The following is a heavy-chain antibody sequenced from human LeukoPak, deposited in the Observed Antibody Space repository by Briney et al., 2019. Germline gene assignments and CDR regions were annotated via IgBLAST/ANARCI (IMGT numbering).Heavy chain of an antibody. CDR1: GGSFSGHY. D-gene: IGHD5-18*01. CDR2: INHSGST. CDR3: AREDVYTAMVTKLDY. V-gene: IGHV4-34*01. Sequence: PSETLSLTCAVYGGSFSGHYWSWIRQPPGKGLEWIGEINHSGSTNYNPSLKSRDTISVDTSKNQFSLKMSSVTAAGTAVYYCAREDVYTAMVTKLDYWGEGTLVTVSS. J-gene: IGHJ4*02.